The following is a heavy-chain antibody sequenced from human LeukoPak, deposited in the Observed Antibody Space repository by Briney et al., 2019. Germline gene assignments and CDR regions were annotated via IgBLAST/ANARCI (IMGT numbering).Heavy chain of an antibody. CDR3: ARGAWLETYRWFDP. D-gene: IGHD6-19*01. CDR2: INHSGST. J-gene: IGHJ5*02. Sequence: SETLSLTCAVYGGSFSGYYWSWIRQPPGKGLEWIGEINHSGSTNYNPSLKSRVTISVDTSKNQFFLKLSSVTAADTAVYYCARGAWLETYRWFDPWGQGTLVTVSS. V-gene: IGHV4-34*01. CDR1: GGSFSGYY.